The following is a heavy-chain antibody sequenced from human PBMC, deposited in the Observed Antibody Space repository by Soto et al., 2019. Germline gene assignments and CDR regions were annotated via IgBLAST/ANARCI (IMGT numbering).Heavy chain of an antibody. Sequence: GGSLRLSCAASGFTFSSYAMSWVRQPPGKGLEWVSAISGSGGRTYYADSVKGRFTISRENPKNTLYLQMNSLRAEDTAVYYCVKDARRITIFGVVIEAYGMDVWGQGTTVTVSS. CDR2: ISGSGGRT. CDR1: GFTFSSYA. J-gene: IGHJ6*02. D-gene: IGHD3-3*01. V-gene: IGHV3-23*01. CDR3: VKDARRITIFGVVIEAYGMDV.